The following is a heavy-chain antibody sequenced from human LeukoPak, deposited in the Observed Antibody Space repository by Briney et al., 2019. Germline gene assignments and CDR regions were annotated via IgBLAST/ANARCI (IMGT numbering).Heavy chain of an antibody. CDR2: INPDNGDT. CDR3: TLYNY. J-gene: IGHJ4*02. V-gene: IGHV1-3*03. CDR1: GYTFTSQD. D-gene: IGHD1-14*01. Sequence: ASVKVSCKTSGYTFTSQDMHWVRQAPGQGLEWVGRINPDNGDTTYSQEFQGRVTITRDTSASTAYMELRSLRSEDMAVYYCTLYNYWGQGTLVTVSS.